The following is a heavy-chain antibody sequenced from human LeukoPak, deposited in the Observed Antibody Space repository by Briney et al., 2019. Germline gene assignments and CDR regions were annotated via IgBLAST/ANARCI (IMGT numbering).Heavy chain of an antibody. D-gene: IGHD3-3*01. CDR3: AKGLKYYDFWSGKQTMDV. V-gene: IGHV3-23*01. Sequence: GGSLRLSCAASGFTFSSYAMSWVRQAPGKGVEGVSAISGSGGSTYYADSVKGRFTISRDNSKNTLYLQMNSLRAEDTAVYYCAKGLKYYDFWSGKQTMDVWGQGTTVTVSS. J-gene: IGHJ6*02. CDR1: GFTFSSYA. CDR2: ISGSGGST.